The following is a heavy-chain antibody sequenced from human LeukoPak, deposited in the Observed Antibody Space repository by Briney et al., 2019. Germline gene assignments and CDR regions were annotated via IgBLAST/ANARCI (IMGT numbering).Heavy chain of an antibody. Sequence: GGSLRLSCAASGFTFSSYSMNWVRQAPGKGLEWVSSISSSSSYIYYADSVKGRFTISRDNSKNTLYLQMNSLRAEDTAVYYCASLLLFDYWGQGTLVTVSS. V-gene: IGHV3-21*04. J-gene: IGHJ4*02. CDR2: ISSSSSYI. D-gene: IGHD1-26*01. CDR3: ASLLLFDY. CDR1: GFTFSSYS.